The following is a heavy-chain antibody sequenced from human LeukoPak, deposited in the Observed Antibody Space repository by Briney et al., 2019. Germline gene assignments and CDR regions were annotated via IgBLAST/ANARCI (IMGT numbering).Heavy chain of an antibody. Sequence: GGSLRLSCAASGFTIGGFAMTWVRQAPGKGLEWVSSIGSDDKTHYSESVKGRFAISRDNSQSTVFLQMNSLRAEDTALYYCAKDLIYYVAMDVWGQGTAVTVSS. V-gene: IGHV3-23*01. D-gene: IGHD3-10*02. CDR3: AKDLIYYVAMDV. CDR1: GFTIGGFA. J-gene: IGHJ6*02. CDR2: IGSDDKT.